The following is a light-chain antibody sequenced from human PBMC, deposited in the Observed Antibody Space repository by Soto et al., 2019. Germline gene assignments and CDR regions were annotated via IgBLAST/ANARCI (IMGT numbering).Light chain of an antibody. CDR1: QDVSSY. J-gene: IGKJ5*01. CDR3: QQRRNGL. CDR2: DAS. V-gene: IGKV3-11*01. Sequence: EIVLTQSPATLSLSPGDRATLSCRASQDVSSYLAWYQQRPGQAPTLIIYDASNRAPGIPARFSGSGSGTDFPLTINSLEPEDFAVYSCQQRRNGLFGKGTRREIK.